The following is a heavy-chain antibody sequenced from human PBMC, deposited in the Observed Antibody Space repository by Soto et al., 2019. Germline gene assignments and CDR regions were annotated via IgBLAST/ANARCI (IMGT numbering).Heavy chain of an antibody. V-gene: IGHV4-59*01. J-gene: IGHJ3*02. D-gene: IGHD3-22*01. CDR1: GSSISSYY. CDR3: ARGLISNYYLYDAFDI. CDR2: IYYSGST. Sequence: SETLSLTCTVSGSSISSYYWSWIRQPPGKGLEWIGYIYYSGSTNYNPSLKSRVTISVDTSKNQFSLKLSSVTAADTAVYYCARGLISNYYLYDAFDIWGQGTMVTVSS.